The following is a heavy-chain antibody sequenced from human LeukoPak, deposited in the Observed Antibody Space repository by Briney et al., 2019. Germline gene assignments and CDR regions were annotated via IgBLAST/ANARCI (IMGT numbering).Heavy chain of an antibody. CDR3: ARTRAMDAFDI. J-gene: IGHJ3*02. D-gene: IGHD2-2*01. CDR2: IYPGDSDT. V-gene: IGHV5-51*01. Sequence: GGSLKISCKGSGYSFTSYWIGWVRQMSGKGLEWMGIIYPGDSDTRYSPSFQGQVTISADKSISTAYLQWSSLKASDTAMYYCARTRAMDAFDIWGQGTMVTVSS. CDR1: GYSFTSYW.